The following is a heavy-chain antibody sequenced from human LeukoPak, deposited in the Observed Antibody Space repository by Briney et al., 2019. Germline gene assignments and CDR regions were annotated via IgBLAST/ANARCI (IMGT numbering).Heavy chain of an antibody. D-gene: IGHD3-22*01. CDR1: GFTFNAFG. CDR2: MSGNGLSS. V-gene: IGHV3-23*01. CDR3: AKDHPLYYYDSSGYYYAPFDS. J-gene: IGHJ4*02. Sequence: GGSLRLSCAASGFTFNAFGMSWVRQAPGRGLEWVSGMSGNGLSSNYADSVKGRFSISRDNSRNTLYLQMNSLSAEDTAVYYCAKDHPLYYYDSSGYYYAPFDSWGQGTLVTVAS.